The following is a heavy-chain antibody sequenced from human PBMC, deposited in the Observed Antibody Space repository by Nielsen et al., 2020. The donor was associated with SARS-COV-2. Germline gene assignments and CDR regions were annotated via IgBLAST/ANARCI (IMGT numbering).Heavy chain of an antibody. CDR1: AFSVRNNY. D-gene: IGHD6-19*01. V-gene: IGHV3-53*01. CDR2: IYSDGST. Sequence: GGSLRLSCAASAFSVRNNYMTWVRQAPEKGLEWLSVIYSDGSTFYADSVKGRFTISRDNSKNTVYLQMNNLRVEETAVYYCARVAMYAIGWCYFDYWGQGSLVTVSS. J-gene: IGHJ4*02. CDR3: ARVAMYAIGWCYFDY.